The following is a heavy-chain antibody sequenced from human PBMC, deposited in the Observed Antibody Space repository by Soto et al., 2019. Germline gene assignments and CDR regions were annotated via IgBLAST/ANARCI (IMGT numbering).Heavy chain of an antibody. Sequence: SVKVSCKASGGTFSNYAISWVRQAPGQGLEWMGGIIPIFGTANYAQKFQGRVTITADESTSTAYMELNSLRSEDTAVYYCARVSGCSGGSCYYWLFDPWGQGTLVTVSS. J-gene: IGHJ5*02. V-gene: IGHV1-69*13. D-gene: IGHD2-15*01. CDR1: GGTFSNYA. CDR2: IIPIFGTA. CDR3: ARVSGCSGGSCYYWLFDP.